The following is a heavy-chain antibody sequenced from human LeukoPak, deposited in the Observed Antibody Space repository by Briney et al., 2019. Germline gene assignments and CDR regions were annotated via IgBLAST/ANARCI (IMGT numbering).Heavy chain of an antibody. CDR3: ARQGYSSGWRPHWYFDL. CDR1: GGSISSYY. Sequence: PSETLSLTCTVSGGSISSYYWSWIRQPPGKGLEWIGYIYTSGSTNYNPSLKSRVTISVDTSKNQFSLKLSSVTAADTAEYYCARQGYSSGWRPHWYFDLWGRGTLVTVSS. V-gene: IGHV4-4*09. CDR2: IYTSGST. J-gene: IGHJ2*01. D-gene: IGHD6-19*01.